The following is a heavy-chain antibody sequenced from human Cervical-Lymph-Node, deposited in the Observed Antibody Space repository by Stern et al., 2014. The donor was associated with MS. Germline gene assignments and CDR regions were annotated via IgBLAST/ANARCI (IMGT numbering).Heavy chain of an antibody. CDR1: GYRFTNYW. V-gene: IGHV5-51*01. CDR2: IYPGDSET. Sequence: EVQLVESGAEVKKSGESLKISCKGSGYRFTNYWIGWVRQMPGKGLEWMGIIYPGDSETRYSPSFQGQVTISADKSISTAYLQWSSLKASDTAMYYCARQGEYYYDSSRYYYYGMDVWGQGTTVTVSS. CDR3: ARQGEYYYDSSRYYYYGMDV. J-gene: IGHJ6*02. D-gene: IGHD3-22*01.